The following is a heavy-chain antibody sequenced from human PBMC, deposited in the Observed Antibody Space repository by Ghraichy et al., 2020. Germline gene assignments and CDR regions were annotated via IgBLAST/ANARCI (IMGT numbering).Heavy chain of an antibody. CDR2: IIPIFGTA. CDR1: GGTFSSYA. Sequence: SVKVSCKASGGTFSSYAISWVRQAPGQGLEWMGGIIPIFGTANYAQKFQGRVTITADKSTSTAYMELSSLRSEDTAVYYCASLAHRANREGYYYYMDVWGKGTTVTVSS. D-gene: IGHD1-14*01. V-gene: IGHV1-69*06. CDR3: ASLAHRANREGYYYYMDV. J-gene: IGHJ6*03.